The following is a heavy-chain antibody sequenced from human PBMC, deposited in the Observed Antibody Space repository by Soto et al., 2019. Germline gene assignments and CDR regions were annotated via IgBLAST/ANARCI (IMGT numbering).Heavy chain of an antibody. V-gene: IGHV3-30-3*01. Sequence: QVQLVESGGGVVQPGRSLRLSCAASGFTFSSYAMHWVRQAPGKGLEWVAIISYDGSNKYYADSVKGRFTISRDNSKNTLYLQMNSLRAEDTAVYYCERGGVRFLDGLAYGMDVWGQGTTVTVSS. J-gene: IGHJ6*02. CDR1: GFTFSSYA. CDR2: ISYDGSNK. CDR3: ERGGVRFLDGLAYGMDV. D-gene: IGHD3-3*01.